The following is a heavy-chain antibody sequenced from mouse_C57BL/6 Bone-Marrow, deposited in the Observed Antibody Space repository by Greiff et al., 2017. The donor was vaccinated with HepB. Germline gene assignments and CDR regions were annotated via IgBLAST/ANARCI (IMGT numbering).Heavy chain of an antibody. J-gene: IGHJ2*01. CDR2: ISSGSSTI. Sequence: DVKLVESGGGLVKPGGSLKLSCAASGFTFSDYGMHWVRQAPEKGLEWVAYISSGSSTIYYADTVKGRFTISRDNAKNTLFLQMTSLRSEDTAMYYCAREGVRVPYFDYWGQGTTLTVSS. V-gene: IGHV5-17*01. D-gene: IGHD2-14*01. CDR1: GFTFSDYG. CDR3: AREGVRVPYFDY.